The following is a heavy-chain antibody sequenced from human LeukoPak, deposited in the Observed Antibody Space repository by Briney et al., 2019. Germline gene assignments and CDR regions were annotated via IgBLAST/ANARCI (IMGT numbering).Heavy chain of an antibody. CDR1: GFTFSSYL. D-gene: IGHD5-18*01. CDR3: AKDGLYSYGSGYYYYGMDV. CDR2: ISTSSSYI. J-gene: IGHJ6*02. Sequence: GGSLRLSCAASGFTFSSYLMNWVRQAPGKGLEWVSSISTSSSYIYYADSVKGRFTISRDNSKNTLYLQMNSLRAEDTAVYYCAKDGLYSYGSGYYYYGMDVWGQGTTVTVSS. V-gene: IGHV3-21*04.